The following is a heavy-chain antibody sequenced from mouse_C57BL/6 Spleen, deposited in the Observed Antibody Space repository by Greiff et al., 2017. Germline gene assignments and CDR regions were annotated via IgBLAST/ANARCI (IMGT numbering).Heavy chain of an antibody. V-gene: IGHV1-82*01. J-gene: IGHJ2*01. Sequence: QVQLQQSGPELVKPGASVKISCKASGYAFSSSWMNWVKQRPGQGLEWIGRIYPGDGDTNYNGKFKGKATLTADKSSSTAYMQLSSLTSEDSAVYFCAREAGFDYWGQGTTLTVSS. CDR3: AREAGFDY. CDR2: IYPGDGDT. CDR1: GYAFSSSW.